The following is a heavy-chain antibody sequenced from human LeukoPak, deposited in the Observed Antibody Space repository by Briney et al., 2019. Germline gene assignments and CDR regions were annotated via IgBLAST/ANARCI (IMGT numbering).Heavy chain of an antibody. Sequence: GGSLRLSCAASGFTFSNAWMSWVRQAPGKGLEWVGRIKSKTDGGTTDYAAPVKGRFTISRDDSKNTLYLQMNSLKTEDTAVYYCTTVRLPDYGDYGGIYFDYWGQGTLVTVSS. CDR1: GFTFSNAW. CDR3: TTVRLPDYGDYGGIYFDY. D-gene: IGHD4-17*01. CDR2: IKSKTDGGTT. V-gene: IGHV3-15*01. J-gene: IGHJ4*02.